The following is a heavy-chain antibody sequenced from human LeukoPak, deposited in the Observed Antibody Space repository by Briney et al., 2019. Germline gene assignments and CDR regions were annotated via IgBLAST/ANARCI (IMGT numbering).Heavy chain of an antibody. V-gene: IGHV5-51*01. D-gene: IGHD5-24*01. J-gene: IGHJ6*02. CDR1: GYNFTSYW. CDR2: IYDGDSDT. Sequence: HGESLKISCKGSGYNFTSYWISWVRQMPGKGLEWMGIIYDGDSDTKYSPSFQGQVTISADKSISTAYLQWSSLKASDTAMYYCARGGWLQLRDYYYYYGMDVWGQGTTVTVSS. CDR3: ARGGWLQLRDYYYYYGMDV.